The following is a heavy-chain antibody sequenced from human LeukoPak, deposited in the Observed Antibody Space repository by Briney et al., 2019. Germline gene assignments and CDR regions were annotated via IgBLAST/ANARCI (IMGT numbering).Heavy chain of an antibody. V-gene: IGHV1-8*01. CDR2: MNPNSGNT. J-gene: IGHJ6*02. D-gene: IGHD3-3*01. Sequence: ASVKVSCKASGYTFTSYDINWVRQATGQGLEWMGWMNPNSGNTGYAQKFQGRVTMTRNTSISTAYMELSSLRSEDTAVYYCARQRDFWSGYYCYYYDMDVWGQGTTVTVSS. CDR3: ARQRDFWSGYYCYYYDMDV. CDR1: GYTFTSYD.